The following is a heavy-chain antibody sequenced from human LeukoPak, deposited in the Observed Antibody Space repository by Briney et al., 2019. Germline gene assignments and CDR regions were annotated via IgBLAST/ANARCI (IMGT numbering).Heavy chain of an antibody. CDR1: GFTFSSYG. V-gene: IGHV3-33*06. CDR3: AKDWGASDY. CDR2: IWYDGSNE. J-gene: IGHJ4*02. Sequence: GGSLRLSCAAPGFTFSSYGMHWVRQAPGKGLDWVAVIWYDGSNEYYADSVKGRFTISRDNSKNTLYLQMNSLRVEDTAVYYCAKDWGASDYWGQGTLVTVSS. D-gene: IGHD1-26*01.